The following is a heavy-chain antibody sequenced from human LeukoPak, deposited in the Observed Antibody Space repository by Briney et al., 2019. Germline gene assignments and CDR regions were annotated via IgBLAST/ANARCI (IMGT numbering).Heavy chain of an antibody. J-gene: IGHJ3*02. CDR3: ARGGDYYDSAGAFDI. D-gene: IGHD3-22*01. V-gene: IGHV3-74*01. CDR1: GFTFSGYW. Sequence: GGSLRLSCAASGFTFSGYWMHWVRQAPGKGLVWVSRINTDGRSTSYADSVKGRFTISRDNAKNTLYLQMNSLRAEDTAVYYCARGGDYYDSAGAFDIWGQGTMVTVSS. CDR2: INTDGRST.